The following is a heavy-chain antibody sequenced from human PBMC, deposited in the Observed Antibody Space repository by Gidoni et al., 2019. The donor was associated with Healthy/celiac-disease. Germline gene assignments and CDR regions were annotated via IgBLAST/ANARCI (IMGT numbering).Heavy chain of an antibody. Sequence: VQLVESGGGLVKPGGSLRLSCAASGFTFSSYSMNWVRQAPGKGLEWVSSISSSSSYIYYADSVKGRFTISRDNAKNSLYLQMNSLRAEDTAVYYCARTDGDYGYYYYYGMDVWGQGTTVTVSS. CDR3: ARTDGDYGYYYYYGMDV. CDR2: ISSSSSYI. CDR1: GFTFSSYS. J-gene: IGHJ6*02. V-gene: IGHV3-21*01. D-gene: IGHD4-17*01.